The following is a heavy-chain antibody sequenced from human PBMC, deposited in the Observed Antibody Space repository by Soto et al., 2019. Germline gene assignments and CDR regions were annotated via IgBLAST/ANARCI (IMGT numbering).Heavy chain of an antibody. CDR1: GGSISSGGYY. CDR3: ATLYMVRGVRTFDY. J-gene: IGHJ4*02. Sequence: QVQLKESGPGPVKPSQTLSLTCTVSGGSISSGGYYWSWIRQHPGKGLEWIGYIYYTGSTYYNPSLKSRVTISVDTSKNQFSLKLSSVTAADTAVYYCATLYMVRGVRTFDYWGQGTLVTVSS. V-gene: IGHV4-31*03. CDR2: IYYTGST. D-gene: IGHD3-10*01.